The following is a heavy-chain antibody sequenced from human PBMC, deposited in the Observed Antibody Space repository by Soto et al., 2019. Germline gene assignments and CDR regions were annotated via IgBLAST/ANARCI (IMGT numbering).Heavy chain of an antibody. CDR3: AKKEYYTDV. CDR2: ISSSGNGGNT. D-gene: IGHD2-2*02. J-gene: IGHJ6*02. CDR1: GFTLSSYA. V-gene: IGHV3-23*01. Sequence: ESGGGLVQPGGSLRLSCAASGFTLSSYAMNWVRQAPGKGLEWVSAISSSGNGGNTYYADSVKGRFTISRDNSKNTVYLQMNSLRTEDTDVYYCAKKEYYTDVWGQGTTVTVS.